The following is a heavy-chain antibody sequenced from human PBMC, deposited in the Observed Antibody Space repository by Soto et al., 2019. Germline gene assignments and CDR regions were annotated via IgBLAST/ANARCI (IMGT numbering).Heavy chain of an antibody. J-gene: IGHJ4*02. CDR2: INPSGGST. V-gene: IGHV1-46*01. CDR1: AYPFTSFY. Sequence: QVQLVQSGAEVKKPGASVKISCKASAYPFTSFYIHWVRQAPGQGLGWMGMINPSGGSTTYAQKFQGSVTLTRDTSTNTVYMELTGLKYDDTAMYFCAREGTDYGDYDYWGQGTLVTVSS. CDR3: AREGTDYGDYDY. D-gene: IGHD4-17*01.